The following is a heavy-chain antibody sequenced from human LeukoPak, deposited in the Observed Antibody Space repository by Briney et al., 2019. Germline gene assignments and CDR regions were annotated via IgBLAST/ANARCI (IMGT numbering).Heavy chain of an antibody. J-gene: IGHJ4*02. Sequence: PGGSLRLSCAASGFTFSSYWMSWVRQAPGKGLEWVANIKQDGSEKYYVDSVKGRFTISRDTSKNTLYLQMNSLRPEDTAVYYCARACDGSGCLEIHYWGQGTLVTVSS. D-gene: IGHD3-22*01. CDR3: ARACDGSGCLEIHY. CDR2: IKQDGSEK. V-gene: IGHV3-7*04. CDR1: GFTFSSYW.